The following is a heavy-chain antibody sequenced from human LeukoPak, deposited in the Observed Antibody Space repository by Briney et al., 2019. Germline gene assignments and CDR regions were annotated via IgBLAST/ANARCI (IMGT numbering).Heavy chain of an antibody. Sequence: GASVKVSCMASGGTFSCYAISWVRPAPGQGLEWMGRIIPILGIANYAQKFQGRVTITADKSTSTAYMELSSLRSEDTAVYYCATPYYYDSSGYYQNDAFDIWGKGTMVTVSS. CDR2: IIPILGIA. J-gene: IGHJ3*02. V-gene: IGHV1-69*04. CDR1: GGTFSCYA. D-gene: IGHD3-22*01. CDR3: ATPYYYDSSGYYQNDAFDI.